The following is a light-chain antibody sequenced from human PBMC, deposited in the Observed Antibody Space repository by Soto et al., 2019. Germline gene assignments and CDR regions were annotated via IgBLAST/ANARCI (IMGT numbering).Light chain of an antibody. CDR2: NKN. CDR3: SAWDDSLNGPV. Sequence: QSVLTQPPSASGTPGQRVTVSCSGSRSNIGSHPVHWYQQLPGTAPKLLIFNKNLRPSGVPDRFSGSKSGTSASLAISGLPSEDEADYYCSAWDDSLNGPVFGGGTKLTVL. CDR1: RSNIGSHP. V-gene: IGLV1-44*01. J-gene: IGLJ3*02.